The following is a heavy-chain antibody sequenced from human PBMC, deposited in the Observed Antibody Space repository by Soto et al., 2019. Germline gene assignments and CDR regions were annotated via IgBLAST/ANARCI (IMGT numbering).Heavy chain of an antibody. J-gene: IGHJ4*02. D-gene: IGHD5-12*01. CDR1: GGSSRQSSYF. V-gene: IGHV4-39*07. CDR3: AAGGGLPRYY. CDR2: IYYSGTP. Sequence: SETLSLTCAVSGGSSRQSSYFWGWIRQPPGKGLEWIAYIYYSGTPYYNPSPKSRVTISVDRSKTQFSLKLSSVTAADTAVYYCAAGGGLPRYYWGQGTLVTVSS.